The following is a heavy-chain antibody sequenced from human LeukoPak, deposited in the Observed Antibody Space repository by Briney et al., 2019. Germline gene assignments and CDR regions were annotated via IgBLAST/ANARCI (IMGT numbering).Heavy chain of an antibody. CDR3: ARDRTPPRPNGYYYYYGMDV. V-gene: IGHV4-59*01. J-gene: IGHJ6*02. Sequence: SETLSLTCTVSGGSISSYYWSWIRQPPGKGLEWIGYIYYSGSTNYNPSLKSRVTISVDTSKNQFSLKLSSVTAADTAVYNCARDRTPPRPNGYYYYYGMDVWGQGTTVTVSS. CDR2: IYYSGST. CDR1: GGSISSYY.